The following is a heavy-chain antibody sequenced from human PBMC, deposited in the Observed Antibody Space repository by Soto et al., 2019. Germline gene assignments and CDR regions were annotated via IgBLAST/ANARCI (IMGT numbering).Heavy chain of an antibody. J-gene: IGHJ6*02. D-gene: IGHD6-13*01. Sequence: GESLKISCKGSGYSFTSYWIGWVRQMPGKGLEWMRIIYPGDSDTRYSPSFQGQVTISADKSISTAYLQWSSLKASDTAMYYCASHMSIAAGGPYYYGMDVWGQGTTVTVSS. V-gene: IGHV5-51*01. CDR3: ASHMSIAAGGPYYYGMDV. CDR2: IYPGDSDT. CDR1: GYSFTSYW.